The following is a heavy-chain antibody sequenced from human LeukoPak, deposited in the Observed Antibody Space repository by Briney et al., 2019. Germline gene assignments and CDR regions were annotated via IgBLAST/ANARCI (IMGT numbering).Heavy chain of an antibody. J-gene: IGHJ4*02. D-gene: IGHD1-26*01. Sequence: PSETLSLTCTVSGYSISSGYDWGWIRQPPGKGLEWIGSMYHSGSTNYNPSLKSRVTMSVDTSKNQFSLKLRSVTAADTAMYYCARGKSRGSHIDYWGQGTLVTVSS. CDR2: MYHSGST. V-gene: IGHV4-38-2*02. CDR3: ARGKSRGSHIDY. CDR1: GYSISSGYD.